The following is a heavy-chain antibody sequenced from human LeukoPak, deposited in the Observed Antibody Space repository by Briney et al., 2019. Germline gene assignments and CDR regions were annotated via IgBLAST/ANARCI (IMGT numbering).Heavy chain of an antibody. CDR1: GTSW. J-gene: IGHJ4*02. V-gene: IGHV3-74*01. CDR2: IKTDGSST. D-gene: IGHD3-22*01. Sequence: PGGSLRLSCAGSGTSWMHWVRQVTGKGLVWVSRIKTDGSSTSYADSVKGRFTISRDNAKNTLCLQMNSLRAEDTAVYYCAKVKVRDYYDSRGYVYYFDYWGQGTLVTVSS. CDR3: AKVKVRDYYDSRGYVYYFDY.